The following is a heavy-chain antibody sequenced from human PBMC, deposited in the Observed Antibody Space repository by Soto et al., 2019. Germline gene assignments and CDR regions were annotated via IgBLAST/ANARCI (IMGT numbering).Heavy chain of an antibody. CDR2: INHSGST. Sequence: QVQLQQWGAGLLKPSETLSLTCAVYGGSFSGYYWSWIRQPPGKGLEWIGEINHSGSTNYNPYLKSRVNTAVDTSNNPFSLKLNSVTAADTAVYCCAPRTRYSYARGAWFDPWGQGTLVTVSS. V-gene: IGHV4-34*01. J-gene: IGHJ5*02. D-gene: IGHD5-18*01. CDR1: GGSFSGYY. CDR3: APRTRYSYARGAWFDP.